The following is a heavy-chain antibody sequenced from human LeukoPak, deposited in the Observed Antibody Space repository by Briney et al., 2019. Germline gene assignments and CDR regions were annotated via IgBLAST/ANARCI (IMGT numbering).Heavy chain of an antibody. CDR3: ARVKGIYSLWDDAFDI. CDR1: GGSISSGGYS. V-gene: IGHV4-30-4*07. CDR2: IYYSGST. J-gene: IGHJ3*02. Sequence: SETLSLTCAVSGGSISSGGYSWSWIRQPPGKGLEWIGYIYYSGSTYYNPSLKSRVTISVDTSKNQFSLKLSSVTAADTAVYYCARVKGIYSLWDDAFDIWGHGTMVTVSS. D-gene: IGHD5-18*01.